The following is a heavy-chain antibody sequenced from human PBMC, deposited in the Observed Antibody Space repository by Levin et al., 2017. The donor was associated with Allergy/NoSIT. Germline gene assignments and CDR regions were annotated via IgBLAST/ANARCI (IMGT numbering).Heavy chain of an antibody. D-gene: IGHD4-17*01. CDR2: LLRLPPSP. CDR3: ARIRDGLARAIDY. Sequence: LSCVSSGFTFSDYYMSWIRQAPGPFLSSFSSLLRLPPSPPSAASVKGRCTISRDNAKNSLNLQMNSLRAEDTAVYYCARIRDGLARAIDYWGQGTLVTVSS. CDR1: GFTFSDYY. J-gene: IGHJ4*02. V-gene: IGHV3-11*03.